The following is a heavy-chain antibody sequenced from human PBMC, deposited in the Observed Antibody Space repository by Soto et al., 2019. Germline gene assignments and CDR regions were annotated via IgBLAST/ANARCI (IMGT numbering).Heavy chain of an antibody. D-gene: IGHD1-20*01. CDR2: INPGNSET. CDR1: GYSFINYW. V-gene: IGHV5-51*01. CDR3: ARPHLNNVDS. Sequence: GESLKISCQASGYSFINYWIGWVRQMPGKGLEWMAIINPGNSETRYSPSFEGQVTVSADKPISTVYLQWSSLKASDTAMYFCARPHLNNVDSWGQGTLVTVSS. J-gene: IGHJ4*02.